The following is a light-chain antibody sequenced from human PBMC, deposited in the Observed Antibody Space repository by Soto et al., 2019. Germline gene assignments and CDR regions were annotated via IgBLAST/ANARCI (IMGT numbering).Light chain of an antibody. CDR2: GAS. V-gene: IGKV3-15*01. CDR3: HQYNNWPRT. Sequence: EIVMTQSPATLSVSPGERATLSCRASQSVSSNLAWYQHKPGQAPRLLIYGASTRATGFPDRFSGSGSGTEFTLTISSLQSEDFAVYYCHQYNNWPRTFGQGTKV. CDR1: QSVSSN. J-gene: IGKJ1*01.